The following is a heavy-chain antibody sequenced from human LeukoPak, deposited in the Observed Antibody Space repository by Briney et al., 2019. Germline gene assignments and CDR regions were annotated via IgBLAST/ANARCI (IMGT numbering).Heavy chain of an antibody. CDR2: INPNSGGT. D-gene: IGHD2-2*01. CDR1: GYTFTDYY. Sequence: ASVKVSCKASGYTFTDYYVHWVRQAPGQGLEWMGWINPNSGGTNYAQKFQGRVTMTRDTSISTAYMELSRLRSDDTAVYYCARDRGPLVVPAAIFGWFDPLGPGNPGHRLL. J-gene: IGHJ5*02. CDR3: ARDRGPLVVPAAIFGWFDP. V-gene: IGHV1-2*02.